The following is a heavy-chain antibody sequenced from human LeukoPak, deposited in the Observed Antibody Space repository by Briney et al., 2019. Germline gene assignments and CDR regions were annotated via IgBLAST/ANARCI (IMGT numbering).Heavy chain of an antibody. D-gene: IGHD1-26*01. CDR2: ISAYNGNT. Sequence: ASVKVSCKASGYTFTSYGISWVRQAPGQGLEWMGWISAYNGNTNYAQKLQGRVTMTTDESTSTAYMELSSLRSEDTAVYYCARDRWELLYFDYWGQGTLVTVSS. CDR1: GYTFTSYG. J-gene: IGHJ4*02. V-gene: IGHV1-18*01. CDR3: ARDRWELLYFDY.